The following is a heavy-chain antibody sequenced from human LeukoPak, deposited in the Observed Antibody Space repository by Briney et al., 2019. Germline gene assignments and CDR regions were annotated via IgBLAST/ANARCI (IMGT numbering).Heavy chain of an antibody. J-gene: IGHJ4*02. Sequence: PSETLSLTCAVYGGSFSGYYWSWIRQPPGKGREWIGEINHSASPNYNTSLKSRVTISGATTKNQASLKLSSVTAADTAGYYFAGGPPRGSYYYGSGSYFDYWGQGTLVTVPA. CDR2: INHSASP. D-gene: IGHD3-10*01. CDR3: AGGPPRGSYYYGSGSYFDY. V-gene: IGHV4-34*01. CDR1: GGSFSGYY.